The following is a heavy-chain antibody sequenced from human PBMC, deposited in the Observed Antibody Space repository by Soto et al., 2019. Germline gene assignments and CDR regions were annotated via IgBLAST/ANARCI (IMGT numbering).Heavy chain of an antibody. CDR2: IYPGDSDT. V-gene: IGHV5-51*01. Sequence: GESLKISCKGSGYSFTSYWIGWVRQMPGKGLEWMGIIYPGDSDTRYSPSFQGQVTISADKSIRTAYLQWSSLKASDTAMYYCARQMVVAATGHYGMDVWGQGTTVTVSS. CDR1: GYSFTSYW. D-gene: IGHD2-15*01. J-gene: IGHJ6*02. CDR3: ARQMVVAATGHYGMDV.